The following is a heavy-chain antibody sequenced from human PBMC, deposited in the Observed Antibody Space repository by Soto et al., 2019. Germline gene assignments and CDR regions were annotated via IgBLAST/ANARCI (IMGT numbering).Heavy chain of an antibody. V-gene: IGHV4-59*01. CDR1: GGSISSYY. CDR3: ATYYDILTGDDTTGMAV. D-gene: IGHD3-9*01. J-gene: IGHJ6*02. Sequence: SETLSLTCTVSGGSISSYYWSWIRQPPGKGLEWIGYIYYSGSTNYTPSLKSRVTISVDTSKNQFSLKLSSVTAADTAVYYCATYYDILTGDDTTGMAVWGQGPTVPV. CDR2: IYYSGST.